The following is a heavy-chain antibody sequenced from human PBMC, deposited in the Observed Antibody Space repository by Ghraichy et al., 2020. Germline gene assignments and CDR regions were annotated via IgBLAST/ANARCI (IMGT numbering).Heavy chain of an antibody. CDR1: GGSISSSSYY. CDR3: ARQLGGVIVPFDY. CDR2: IYYSGST. J-gene: IGHJ4*02. V-gene: IGHV4-39*01. D-gene: IGHD3-16*02. Sequence: ETLSLTCTVSGGSISSSSYYWGWIRQPPGKGLEWIGSIYYSGSTYYNPSLKSRVTISVDTSKNQFSLKLSSVTAADTAVYYCARQLGGVIVPFDYWGQGTLVTVS.